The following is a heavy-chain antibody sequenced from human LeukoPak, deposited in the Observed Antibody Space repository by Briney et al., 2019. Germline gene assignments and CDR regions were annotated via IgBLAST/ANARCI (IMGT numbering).Heavy chain of an antibody. V-gene: IGHV1-2*02. D-gene: IGHD5-24*01. Sequence: ASVKVSCKASGYTFTGYYMHWVRQAPGQGLEWMGWINPNSGGTNYTQKLQGRVTMTTDTSTSTAYMELRSLRSDDTAVYYCARDPGRMATPPDYWGQGTLVTVSS. CDR2: INPNSGGT. CDR1: GYTFTGYY. J-gene: IGHJ4*02. CDR3: ARDPGRMATPPDY.